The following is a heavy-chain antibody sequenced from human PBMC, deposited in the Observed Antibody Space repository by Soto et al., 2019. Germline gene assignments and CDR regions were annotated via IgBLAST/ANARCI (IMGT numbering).Heavy chain of an antibody. V-gene: IGHV4-59*01. Sequence: PSETLSVAWPVSAGSLSRYYWSGIRQPPGKRQEWIGYIYYSGSTNYNPALKTRVTISVDTSKNQFSLKLSSGTAADTAVYYCARGGYCRTSSCPFDYWGHGTLVTV. D-gene: IGHD2-2*01. J-gene: IGHJ4*01. CDR3: ARGGYCRTSSCPFDY. CDR2: IYYSGST. CDR1: AGSLSRYY.